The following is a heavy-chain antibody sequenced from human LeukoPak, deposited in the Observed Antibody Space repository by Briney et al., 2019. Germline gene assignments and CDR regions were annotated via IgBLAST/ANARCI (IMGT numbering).Heavy chain of an antibody. D-gene: IGHD6-13*01. V-gene: IGHV3-7*01. J-gene: IGHJ4*02. CDR3: ARLVTKHGTYAYYFDN. Sequence: GGSLRLSCAASGFTFNNYWMSWVRQAPGKGLEWVSDIKYDESDKFYVDSVKGRFFISRDNAQNSVYLQMNSLRAEDTAVYYCARLVTKHGTYAYYFDNWGQGTLVTVSS. CDR2: IKYDESDK. CDR1: GFTFNNYW.